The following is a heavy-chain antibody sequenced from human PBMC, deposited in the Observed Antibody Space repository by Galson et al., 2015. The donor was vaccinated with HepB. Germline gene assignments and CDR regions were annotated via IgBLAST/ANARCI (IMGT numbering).Heavy chain of an antibody. Sequence: SLRLSCAASGFTFSSYAMHWVRQAPGKGLEWVAVISYDGSNKYYADSVKGRFTISRDNSKNTLYLQMNSLRAEDTAVYYCARALLWFGERGQAFDIWGQGTMVTVSS. CDR2: ISYDGSNK. D-gene: IGHD3-10*01. CDR1: GFTFSSYA. CDR3: ARALLWFGERGQAFDI. J-gene: IGHJ3*02. V-gene: IGHV3-30*04.